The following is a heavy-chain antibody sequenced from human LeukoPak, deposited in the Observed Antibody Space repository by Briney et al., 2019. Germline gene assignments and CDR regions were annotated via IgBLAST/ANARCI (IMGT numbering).Heavy chain of an antibody. J-gene: IGHJ4*02. CDR3: ARFTENLPERGIDR. Sequence: SETLSLTCTVSGGSIISSSFYWGWIRQPPGKGLEWIGSIYHGGSTSYKSSLQSRLTISVDTSKKQLSLNLRSATAADTAMYYCARFTENLPERGIDRWGQGTLVTVSS. CDR2: IYHGGST. V-gene: IGHV4-39*01. CDR1: GGSIISSSFY. D-gene: IGHD7-27*01.